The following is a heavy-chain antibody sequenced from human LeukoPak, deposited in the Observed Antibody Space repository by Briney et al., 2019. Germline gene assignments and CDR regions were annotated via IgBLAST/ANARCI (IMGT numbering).Heavy chain of an antibody. Sequence: PGRSPRLSCAASGFTLSSYAMHWVRQAPGKGLEWVAVISYDGSNKYYADSVKGRFTISRDNSKNTLYLQMNSLRAEDTAVYYCASRDSLWGQGTLVTVSS. V-gene: IGHV3-30-3*01. J-gene: IGHJ4*02. D-gene: IGHD3-22*01. CDR3: ASRDSL. CDR1: GFTLSSYA. CDR2: ISYDGSNK.